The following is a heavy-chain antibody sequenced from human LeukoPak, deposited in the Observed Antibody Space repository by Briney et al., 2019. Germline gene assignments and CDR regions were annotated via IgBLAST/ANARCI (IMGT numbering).Heavy chain of an antibody. Sequence: ASVKVSCKASGYTFTSYGISWVRQAPGQGLEWMGWISAYNGNTNYAQKLQGRVTMTTDTSTSTAYMELRSLRSDDTAVYYCARGGSVGGIQLWATFDYWGQGTLVTVSS. CDR1: GYTFTSYG. D-gene: IGHD5-18*01. J-gene: IGHJ4*02. CDR3: ARGGSVGGIQLWATFDY. CDR2: ISAYNGNT. V-gene: IGHV1-18*01.